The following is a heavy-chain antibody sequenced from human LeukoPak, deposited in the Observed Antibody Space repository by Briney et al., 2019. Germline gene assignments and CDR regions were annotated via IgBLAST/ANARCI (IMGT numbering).Heavy chain of an antibody. Sequence: SETLSLTCTVSGGSISGWYWSWIRQPPGKGLEWIGNIYYSGSTNYNPSLKSRVTMSVDTSKNQFSLKMSSVTAADTAVYYCARVDGYYDSSGYYYLGAFDYWGQGTLVTVSS. J-gene: IGHJ4*02. CDR3: ARVDGYYDSSGYYYLGAFDY. CDR2: IYYSGST. CDR1: GGSISGWY. V-gene: IGHV4-59*01. D-gene: IGHD3-22*01.